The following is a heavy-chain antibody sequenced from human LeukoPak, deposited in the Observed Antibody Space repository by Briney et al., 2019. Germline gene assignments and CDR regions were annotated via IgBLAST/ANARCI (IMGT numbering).Heavy chain of an antibody. CDR2: ISSSSYI. V-gene: IGHV3-21*01. J-gene: IGHJ3*02. CDR1: GFTFSSYS. CDR3: ARDPYVWGSYRYQGAFDI. D-gene: IGHD3-16*02. Sequence: GGSLRLSCAASGFTFSSYSMNWVRQAPGKGLEWVSSISSSSYIYYADSVKGRFTISRDNAKNSLYLQMNSLRAEDTAVYYCARDPYVWGSYRYQGAFDIWGQGTMVTVSS.